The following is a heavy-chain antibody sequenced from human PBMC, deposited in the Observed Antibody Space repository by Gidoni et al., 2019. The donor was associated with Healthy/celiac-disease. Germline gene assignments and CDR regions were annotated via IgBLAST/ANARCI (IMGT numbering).Heavy chain of an antibody. V-gene: IGHV6-1*01. J-gene: IGHJ3*02. D-gene: IGHD1-7*01. CDR1: GASVSSNSAA. Sequence: QVQLQQSGPGLVKPSQTLPLTCAIPGASVSSNSAAWNWIRQSPSRGLEWLGRTYYRSKWYNDYAVSVKSRITINPGTSKIQFSLQLNYVTPEDTAVYYCARALYNWNYGAFDIWGQGTMVTVSS. CDR2: TYYRSKWYN. CDR3: ARALYNWNYGAFDI.